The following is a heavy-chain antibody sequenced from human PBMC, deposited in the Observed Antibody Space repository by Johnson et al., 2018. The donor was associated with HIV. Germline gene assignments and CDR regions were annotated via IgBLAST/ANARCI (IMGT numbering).Heavy chain of an antibody. CDR2: INWNGGSK. CDR3: ARGVGGAGDDAFYI. CDR1: GFTFDDYG. J-gene: IGHJ3*02. D-gene: IGHD6-19*01. V-gene: IGHV3-20*04. Sequence: VQLVESGGGVVRPGGSLRLSCAASGFTFDDYGMSWVRQAPGKGLEWVSGINWNGGSKGYGDSVKGRFTISRDNAKDSLCMQMNSLRAEDKDLYYCARGVGGAGDDAFYIWGQGTMVTVSS.